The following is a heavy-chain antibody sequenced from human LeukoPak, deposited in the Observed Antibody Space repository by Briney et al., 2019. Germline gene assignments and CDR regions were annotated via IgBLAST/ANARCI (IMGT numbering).Heavy chain of an antibody. J-gene: IGHJ4*02. Sequence: PGGSLRLSCAASRFTFSGYAMSWVRQAPGKGLEWVSAISGSGDTTYYADSVKGRFTISRDNSKNTLYLQMNSLRVEDTAVYYCAAPSPVTDYWGQGTLVTVSS. CDR3: AAPSPVTDY. CDR1: RFTFSGYA. V-gene: IGHV3-23*01. D-gene: IGHD3-16*02. CDR2: ISGSGDTT.